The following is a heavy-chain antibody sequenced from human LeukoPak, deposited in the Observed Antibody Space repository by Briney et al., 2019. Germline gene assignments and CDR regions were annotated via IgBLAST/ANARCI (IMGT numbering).Heavy chain of an antibody. V-gene: IGHV1-69*13. Sequence: ASVKVSCKASGGTFSSYAVSWVRQAPGQGLEWMGGIIPIFGTANYAQKFQGRVTITADESTSTAYMELSSLRSEDTAVYYCASGSSIAARGRNYYYYYMDVWGKGTAVTVSS. D-gene: IGHD6-6*01. CDR1: GGTFSSYA. J-gene: IGHJ6*03. CDR2: IIPIFGTA. CDR3: ASGSSIAARGRNYYYYYMDV.